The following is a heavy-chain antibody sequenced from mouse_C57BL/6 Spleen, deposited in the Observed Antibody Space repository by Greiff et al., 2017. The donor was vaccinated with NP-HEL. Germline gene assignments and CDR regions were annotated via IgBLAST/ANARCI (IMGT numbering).Heavy chain of an antibody. D-gene: IGHD2-3*01. CDR1: GFTFSDYY. CDR2: ISNGGGST. CDR3: ARIYDGYYKYFDV. Sequence: DVQLVESGGGLVQPGGSLKLSCAASGFTFSDYYMYWVRQTPEKRLEWVAYISNGGGSTYYPDTVKGRFTISRDNAKNTLYLQMSRLKSEDTAMYYCARIYDGYYKYFDVWGTGTTVTVSS. V-gene: IGHV5-12*01. J-gene: IGHJ1*03.